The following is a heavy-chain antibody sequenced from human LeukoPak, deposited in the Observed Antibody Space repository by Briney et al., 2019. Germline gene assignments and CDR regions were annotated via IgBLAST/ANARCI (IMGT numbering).Heavy chain of an antibody. CDR3: ARGVAAALG. D-gene: IGHD6-13*01. CDR1: GGSFSGYY. V-gene: IGHV4-34*01. Sequence: PSETLSLTCAVYGGSFSGYYWSWIRQPPGKGLEWIGEINHSGSTNYNPSLKSRVTISVDTSKNQFSLKLSSVTAADTAVYYCARGVAAALGWGQGTLVTVSS. CDR2: INHSGST. J-gene: IGHJ4*02.